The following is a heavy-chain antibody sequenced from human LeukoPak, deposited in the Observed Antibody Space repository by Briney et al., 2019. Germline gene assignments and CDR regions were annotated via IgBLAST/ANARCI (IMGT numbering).Heavy chain of an antibody. CDR2: VHSSGST. CDR1: GDSGASSGSYW. V-gene: IGHV4-61*01. CDR3: ARGTKGGSGYYYVPNYFDY. Sequence: SETLSLTCDVSGDSGASSGSYWSGWFRQPPGKGLEWIGYVHSSGSTKYNSSLGSRVTISMDTSKNQFSLKLSSVTAADTAVYYCARGTKGGSGYYYVPNYFDYWGQGTLVTVSS. D-gene: IGHD3-22*01. J-gene: IGHJ4*02.